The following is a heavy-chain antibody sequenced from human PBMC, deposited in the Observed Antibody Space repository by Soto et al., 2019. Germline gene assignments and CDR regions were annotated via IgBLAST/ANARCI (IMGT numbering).Heavy chain of an antibody. CDR1: GYTFTSYG. Sequence: QVQLVQSGAEVKKPGASVKVSCKASGYTFTSYGISWVRQAPGQGLEWMGWISAYNGNTNYAQKLQGRVTMTTDTSXSXXYMELRSLRSDDTAVYYCARSGCSGGSCYSYYFDSWGQGTLVTVSS. CDR2: ISAYNGNT. V-gene: IGHV1-18*01. J-gene: IGHJ4*02. D-gene: IGHD2-15*01. CDR3: ARSGCSGGSCYSYYFDS.